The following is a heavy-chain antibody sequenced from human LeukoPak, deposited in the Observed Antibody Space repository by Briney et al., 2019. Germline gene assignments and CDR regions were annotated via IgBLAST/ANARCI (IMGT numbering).Heavy chain of an antibody. CDR3: ATEKVGPNLYYFDY. J-gene: IGHJ4*02. V-gene: IGHV3-30*04. CDR1: GFTFSSYS. Sequence: GGSLRLSCAASGFTFSSYSMHWVRQAPGKGLEWVAVIASDSSIKYYADSVKGRFTISRDNAKNSLYLQMKSLRAEDTAVYYCATEKVGPNLYYFDYWGQGALVTVSA. D-gene: IGHD1-26*01. CDR2: IASDSSIK.